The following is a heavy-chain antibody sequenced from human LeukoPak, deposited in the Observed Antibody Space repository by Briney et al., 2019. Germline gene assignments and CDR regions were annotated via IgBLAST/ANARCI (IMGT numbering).Heavy chain of an antibody. D-gene: IGHD1-26*01. CDR3: ARVNSGSYLDAFDI. V-gene: IGHV3-11*04. CDR2: ISSSGSTI. Sequence: GGSLRLSCAASGFTFSDYYMSWIRQAPGKGLEWVSYISSSGSTIYYADSVKGRFTISRDNAKNSLYLQMNSLRAEDTAVYYCARVNSGSYLDAFDIWGQGTMVTVSS. CDR1: GFTFSDYY. J-gene: IGHJ3*02.